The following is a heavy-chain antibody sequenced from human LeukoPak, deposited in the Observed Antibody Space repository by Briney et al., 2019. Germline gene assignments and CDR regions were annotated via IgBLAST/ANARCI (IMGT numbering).Heavy chain of an antibody. Sequence: GGSLRLXCAASGFTFSSYSMNWVRQAPGKGLEWVSYISSSSSTIYYADSVKGRFTISRDNAKNSLYLQMNSLRAEDTAVYYCARIHSSGWYRRVDYFDYWGQGTLVTVSS. V-gene: IGHV3-48*01. CDR3: ARIHSSGWYRRVDYFDY. D-gene: IGHD6-19*01. J-gene: IGHJ4*02. CDR2: ISSSSSTI. CDR1: GFTFSSYS.